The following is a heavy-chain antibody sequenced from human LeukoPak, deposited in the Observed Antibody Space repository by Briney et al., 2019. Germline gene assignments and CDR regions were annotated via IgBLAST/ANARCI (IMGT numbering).Heavy chain of an antibody. V-gene: IGHV3-15*01. CDR2: IRSKIDGGAT. Sequence: GSLRLSCAASGFPFSSYAMSWVRQAPGKGLEWVGRIRSKIDGGATDYAAPVKGRFTISRDDSKNTLYLQINSLKIEDTAMYYCYTSITDYWGQGTLVTVSS. D-gene: IGHD2-21*01. CDR3: YTSITDY. CDR1: GFPFSSYA. J-gene: IGHJ4*02.